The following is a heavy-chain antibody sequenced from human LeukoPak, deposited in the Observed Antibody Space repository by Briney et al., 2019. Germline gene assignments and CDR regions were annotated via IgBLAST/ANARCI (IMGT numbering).Heavy chain of an antibody. CDR2: ISYDGSNK. D-gene: IGHD6-19*01. CDR3: AKDRDSGPLDY. Sequence: TGGSLRLSCAASGFTFNSYAMHWVRQAPGKGLEWVAGISYDGSNKYYVDSVKGRFAISRDNSKNTLFLQMNSLRDEDTAVYYCAKDRDSGPLDYWGQGTLVTVSS. CDR1: GFTFNSYA. J-gene: IGHJ4*02. V-gene: IGHV3-30*09.